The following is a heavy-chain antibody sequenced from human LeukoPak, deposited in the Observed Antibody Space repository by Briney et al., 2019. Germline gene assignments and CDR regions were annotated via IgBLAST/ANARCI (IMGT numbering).Heavy chain of an antibody. Sequence: PSVKLSCNASRGTFSSYAISWVRQAPGQGLEWMGSIIPILGIANYAQKFRGRVPITADNSTSTAYMELRRLRSEDTAVYYCARILWDYDSSGYYYYYGMDVWGQGTTVTVSS. J-gene: IGHJ6*02. CDR3: ARILWDYDSSGYYYYYGMDV. CDR2: IIPILGIA. V-gene: IGHV1-69*04. D-gene: IGHD3-22*01. CDR1: RGTFSSYA.